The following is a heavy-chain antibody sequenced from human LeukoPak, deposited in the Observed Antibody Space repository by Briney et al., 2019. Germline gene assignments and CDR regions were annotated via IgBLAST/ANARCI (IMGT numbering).Heavy chain of an antibody. Sequence: GGSLRLSCAASGFTFSSYTMNWVRQAPGKGLQWVSAISGNTYYADSVKGRFTISRDNSKNTLYLQMNNLRAEDTAVYYCAKEVGRDGDHAFDIWGQGTMVTVSS. CDR2: ISGNT. D-gene: IGHD7-27*01. V-gene: IGHV3-23*01. CDR1: GFTFSSYT. CDR3: AKEVGRDGDHAFDI. J-gene: IGHJ3*02.